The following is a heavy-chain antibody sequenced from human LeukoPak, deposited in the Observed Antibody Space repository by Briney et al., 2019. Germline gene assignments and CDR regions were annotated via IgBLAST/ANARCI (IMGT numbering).Heavy chain of an antibody. Sequence: PGGSLRLSCAASGFTFSSYGIHWARQAPGKGLEWVAFIRYDGSDKYYADSVKGRFTISRDNSKNTLYLQMDSLRAEDTAVYYRAKDQDSSSWYVDYWGQGTLVTVSS. D-gene: IGHD6-13*01. CDR3: AKDQDSSSWYVDY. V-gene: IGHV3-30*02. CDR1: GFTFSSYG. CDR2: IRYDGSDK. J-gene: IGHJ4*02.